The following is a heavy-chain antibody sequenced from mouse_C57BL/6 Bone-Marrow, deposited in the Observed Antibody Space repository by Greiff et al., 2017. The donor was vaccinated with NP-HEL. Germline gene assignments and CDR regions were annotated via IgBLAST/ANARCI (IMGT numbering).Heavy chain of an antibody. CDR3: ARGGPYYSNFYFDY. CDR2: ISSGGSTI. D-gene: IGHD2-5*01. J-gene: IGHJ2*01. CDR1: GFTFSDYG. Sequence: EVKLVESGGGLVKPGGSLKLSCAASGFTFSDYGMHWVRQAPEKGLEWVAYISSGGSTIYYADTVKGRFTISRDNAKNTLFLQMTSLRSEDTAMYYCARGGPYYSNFYFDYWGQGTTLTVSS. V-gene: IGHV5-17*01.